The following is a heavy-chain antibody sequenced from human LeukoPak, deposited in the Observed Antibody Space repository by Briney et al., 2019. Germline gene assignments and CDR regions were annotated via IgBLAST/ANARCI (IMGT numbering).Heavy chain of an antibody. V-gene: IGHV1-46*01. CDR2: INPSGGST. CDR3: ARDAGAYSNYTGYYHYMDV. CDR1: GYTFTSYY. J-gene: IGHJ6*03. D-gene: IGHD4-11*01. Sequence: ASVKVSCKASGYTFTSYYMHWVRQAPGQGLEWMGIINPSGGSTSYAQKFQGRVTMTRDMSTSTVYMELSSLRSEDTAVYYCARDAGAYSNYTGYYHYMDVWGKGTTVTVSS.